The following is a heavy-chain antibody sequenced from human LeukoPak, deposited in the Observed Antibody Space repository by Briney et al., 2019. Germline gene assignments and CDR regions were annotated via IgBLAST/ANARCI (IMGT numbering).Heavy chain of an antibody. CDR2: IYPGDSDT. D-gene: IGHD3-10*01. Sequence: GESLKISCQGSGYSFTSYWIGWVRQMPGKGLEWMGIIYPGDSDTRYSPSFQGQVTISADKSISTAYLQWSSLKASDTAMYYCARQRYGSGTYFDYWGQGTLVTVST. V-gene: IGHV5-51*01. J-gene: IGHJ4*02. CDR3: ARQRYGSGTYFDY. CDR1: GYSFTSYW.